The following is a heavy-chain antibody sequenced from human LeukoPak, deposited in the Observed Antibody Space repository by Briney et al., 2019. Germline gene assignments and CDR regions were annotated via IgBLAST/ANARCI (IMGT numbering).Heavy chain of an antibody. V-gene: IGHV3-7*01. CDR2: IKQDGSEK. CDR1: GFTFSIYW. J-gene: IGHJ3*02. Sequence: PGGSLRLSCAASGFTFSIYWMSWVRQAPGKGLEWVANIKQDGSEKYYVDSVKGRFTISRDNAMNSLYLQMNSLRAEDTAVYYCARSDCSGGNCYSVRAFDIWGQGTMVTVSS. D-gene: IGHD2-15*01. CDR3: ARSDCSGGNCYSVRAFDI.